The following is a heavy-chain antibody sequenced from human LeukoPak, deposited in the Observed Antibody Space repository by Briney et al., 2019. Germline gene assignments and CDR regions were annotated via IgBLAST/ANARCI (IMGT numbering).Heavy chain of an antibody. CDR1: GFTFSSYG. CDR3: AKFSGSYTPLDY. J-gene: IGHJ4*02. CDR2: ISYGGSNK. D-gene: IGHD1-26*01. V-gene: IGHV3-30*18. Sequence: PGRSLRLSCAASGFTFSSYGMHWVRQAPGKGLEWVAVISYGGSNKYYADSVKGRFTISRDNSKNTLYLQMNSLRAEDTAVYYCAKFSGSYTPLDYWGQGTLVTVSS.